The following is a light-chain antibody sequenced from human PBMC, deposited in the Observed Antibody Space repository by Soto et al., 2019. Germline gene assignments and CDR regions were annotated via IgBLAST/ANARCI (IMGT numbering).Light chain of an antibody. CDR1: QSVSSN. J-gene: IGKJ5*01. CDR2: GAS. Sequence: EIVMTQSPDTLSVSPGERATLSCRASQSVSSNLAWYQQKPGQAPRLLIYGASTRATGIPARFSGSGSGTDFTLTISSLEPEDSAVYYCQQRNIWPPVTFGQGTRREIK. V-gene: IGKV3-15*01. CDR3: QQRNIWPPVT.